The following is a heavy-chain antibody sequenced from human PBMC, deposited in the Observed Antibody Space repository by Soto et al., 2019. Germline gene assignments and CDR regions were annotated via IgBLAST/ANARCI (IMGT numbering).Heavy chain of an antibody. Sequence: SETLSLTCTVSGDSISTADYYWNWIRQPPGKGLEWIGYIYYSGNTYYIPSLKSRVTISVDTSKNQISLKLNSVTAADTAVYYCARGIYSTSSFFDSWGQGTLVTASS. CDR2: IYYSGNT. CDR3: ARGIYSTSSFFDS. V-gene: IGHV4-30-4*01. CDR1: GDSISTADYY. D-gene: IGHD6-6*01. J-gene: IGHJ4*02.